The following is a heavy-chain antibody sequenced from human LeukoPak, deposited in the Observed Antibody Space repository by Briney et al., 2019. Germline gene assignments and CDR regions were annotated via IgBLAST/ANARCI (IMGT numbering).Heavy chain of an antibody. J-gene: IGHJ4*02. D-gene: IGHD1-26*01. CDR2: IKQGESEK. Sequence: GGSLRLSCAASGISLSRYWMSWVRQAPGEGLEWVANIKQGESEKDYVDSVRGRFTISRDDAQNSLYLQMNSLRAEDTALYYCATYSGVHHKTFDDWGQGTLVTVSS. CDR3: ATYSGVHHKTFDD. CDR1: GISLSRYW. V-gene: IGHV3-7*03.